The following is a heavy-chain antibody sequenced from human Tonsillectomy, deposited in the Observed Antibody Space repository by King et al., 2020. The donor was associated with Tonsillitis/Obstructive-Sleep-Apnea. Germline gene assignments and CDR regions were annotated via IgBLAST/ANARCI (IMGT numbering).Heavy chain of an antibody. CDR2: IYYSGST. CDR1: GGSISRYY. CDR3: ARRIHYDILTGYYLYYFDY. V-gene: IGHV4-59*08. D-gene: IGHD3-9*01. Sequence: VQLQESGPGLVKPSEALSLTCTVSGGSISRYYWSWSRQPPGERLEWSGYIYYSGSTNYNPSLKRRVTITVDTSKNQFSLTLSSVTAADTAVYYCARRIHYDILTGYYLYYFDYWGQGTLVTVSS. J-gene: IGHJ4*02.